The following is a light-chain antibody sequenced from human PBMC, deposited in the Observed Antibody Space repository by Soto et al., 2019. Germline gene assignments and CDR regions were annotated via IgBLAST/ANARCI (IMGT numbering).Light chain of an antibody. CDR2: EVS. CDR3: SSYTSSSTWV. CDR1: GSDVGGYNY. J-gene: IGLJ3*02. Sequence: QSALTQPASVSGSLGQSITISCTGTGSDVGGYNYVSWYQQHPGKAPKFMIYEVSNRPSGVSNRFSGSKSGNTASLTISGIQAEDEADYYCSSYTSSSTWVFGGGTKLTVL. V-gene: IGLV2-14*01.